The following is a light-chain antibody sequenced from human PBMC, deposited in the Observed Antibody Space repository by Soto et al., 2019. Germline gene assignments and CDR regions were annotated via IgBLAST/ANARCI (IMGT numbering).Light chain of an antibody. V-gene: IGLV2-14*01. Sequence: QSVLTQPASVSGSPGQSITISCTGTSSDVGGYNYVSWYQQHPGKAPKLMIYEVSNRPSGVSNRFSGSKSGNTASLTISGLQAEDEADYYCSSYTSSSTLYVFGTGTKSPS. CDR2: EVS. J-gene: IGLJ1*01. CDR1: SSDVGGYNY. CDR3: SSYTSSSTLYV.